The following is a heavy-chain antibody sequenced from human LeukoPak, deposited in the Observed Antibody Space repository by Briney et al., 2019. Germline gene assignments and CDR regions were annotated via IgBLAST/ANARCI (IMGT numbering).Heavy chain of an antibody. CDR2: INHSGST. D-gene: IGHD6-19*01. J-gene: IGHJ6*02. V-gene: IGHV4-34*01. Sequence: SETLSLTCAVYGGSFSGYYWSWIRQPPGKGLEWIGEINHSGSTNYNPSLKSRVTISVDTSKNQFSLKLSSVTAADTAVYYCARSRSVAGPRRYYGMDVWGQGTLVTVSS. CDR3: ARSRSVAGPRRYYGMDV. CDR1: GGSFSGYY.